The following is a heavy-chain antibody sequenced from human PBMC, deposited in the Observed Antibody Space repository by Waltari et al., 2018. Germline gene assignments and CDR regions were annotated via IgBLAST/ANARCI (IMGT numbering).Heavy chain of an antibody. J-gene: IGHJ3*02. Sequence: EVQLVESGGALVQPGRSLRLSCEASGFIFDDYAIHWVRQAPGGGREGVAGIAWNGVIDDADSVEGRFTISRDSANKSLDLQMNSLRVEDTAFYYCTKMASRWRDAFDIWGHGTMVTVSS. D-gene: IGHD6-19*01. CDR3: TKMASRWRDAFDI. CDR1: GFIFDDYA. CDR2: IAWNGVI. V-gene: IGHV3-9*01.